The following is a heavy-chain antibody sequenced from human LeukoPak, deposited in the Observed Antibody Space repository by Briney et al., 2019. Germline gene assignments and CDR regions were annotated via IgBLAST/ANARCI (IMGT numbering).Heavy chain of an antibody. CDR2: IIPIFGTA. V-gene: IGHV1-69*05. J-gene: IGHJ4*02. Sequence: SVKVSCKASGGTFGNYAISWVRQAPGQGLEWMGGIIPIFGTANYAQKFQGRVTITTDESTSTAYMELSSLRSEDTAVYYCARDIREGVDYGDYGLDYWGQGTLVTVSS. CDR1: GGTFGNYA. D-gene: IGHD4-17*01. CDR3: ARDIREGVDYGDYGLDY.